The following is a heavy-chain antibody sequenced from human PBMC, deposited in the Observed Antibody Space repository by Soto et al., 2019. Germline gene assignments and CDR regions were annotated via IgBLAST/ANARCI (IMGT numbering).Heavy chain of an antibody. CDR1: GFSFSNYN. CDR3: ARDFGHGYYLDY. Sequence: GALRLSCVASGFSFSNYNMNWVRQAPGKGLEWVSYITDSSDTVNYADSVRGRFTISRDNAESSLYLQMNSLRDEDTAVYFCARDFGHGYYLDYWGRGTLVTVSS. D-gene: IGHD3-3*01. V-gene: IGHV3-48*02. CDR2: ITDSSDTV. J-gene: IGHJ4*02.